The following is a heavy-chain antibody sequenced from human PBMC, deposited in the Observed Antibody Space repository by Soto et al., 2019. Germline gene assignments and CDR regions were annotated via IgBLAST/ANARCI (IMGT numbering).Heavy chain of an antibody. CDR2: FYYGIMT. J-gene: IGHJ6*02. D-gene: IGHD4-4*01. Sequence: QRLSCAASGFAIATNYISWVRQPRGQGLEWLSVFYYGIMTYYADSVKGRFTISLDRSKNTLFLQLNSLGAEDTAIYYCARDNVNTVMHRGQYKYYSFGFDVWGQGTTVNVSS. CDR1: GFAIATNY. V-gene: IGHV3-53*01. CDR3: ARDNVNTVMHRGQYKYYSFGFDV.